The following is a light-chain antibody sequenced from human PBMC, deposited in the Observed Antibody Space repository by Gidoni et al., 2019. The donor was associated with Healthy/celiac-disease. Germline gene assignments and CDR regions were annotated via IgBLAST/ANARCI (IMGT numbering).Light chain of an antibody. Sequence: EIVLTQSPATLSLCPGERATLSCRASQSVSSYLAWYQQKPGQAPRLLIYDASNRATGIPARFSGSGSGTDFTLTISSLEPEDFAVYYCQQRSNWLITFGQGTRLE. V-gene: IGKV3-11*01. J-gene: IGKJ5*01. CDR3: QQRSNWLIT. CDR2: DAS. CDR1: QSVSSY.